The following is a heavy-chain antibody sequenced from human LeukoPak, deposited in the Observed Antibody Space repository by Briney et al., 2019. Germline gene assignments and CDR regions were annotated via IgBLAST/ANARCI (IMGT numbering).Heavy chain of an antibody. CDR1: GFTFGTYD. J-gene: IGHJ6*03. V-gene: IGHV3-48*03. Sequence: PGGSLRLSCAASGFTFGTYDMNWVRQAPGKGLEWISYISSSGITIFYADSVKGRFTISRDNAKNSLYLQMNSLRAEDTAAYYCARDQYGSGDGYYMDVWGKGTTVTISS. D-gene: IGHD3-10*01. CDR2: ISSSGITI. CDR3: ARDQYGSGDGYYMDV.